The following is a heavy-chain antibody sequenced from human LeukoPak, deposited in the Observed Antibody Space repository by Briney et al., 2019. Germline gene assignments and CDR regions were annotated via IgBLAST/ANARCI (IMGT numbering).Heavy chain of an antibody. Sequence: TGGSLRLSCAASGFTFSDYYMSRIRQAPGKGLEWVSYISSSGSTIYYADSVKGRFTISRDNAKNSLYLQMNSLRAEDTAVYYCARDPIPRSYYDILTGYVDYWGQGTLVTVSS. CDR2: ISSSGSTI. V-gene: IGHV3-11*04. D-gene: IGHD3-9*01. J-gene: IGHJ4*02. CDR3: ARDPIPRSYYDILTGYVDY. CDR1: GFTFSDYY.